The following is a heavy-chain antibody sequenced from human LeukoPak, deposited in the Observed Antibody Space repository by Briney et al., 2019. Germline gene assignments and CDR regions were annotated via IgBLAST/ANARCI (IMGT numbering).Heavy chain of an antibody. CDR2: IYYSGST. Sequence: SQTLSLTCTVSGGSISSGGYSWSWIRQHPGKGLEWIGYIYYSGSTYYNPSLKSRVTISVDTSKNQFSLKLSSVTAADTAVYYCARGGYSYGYVDYWGQGTLVTVSS. D-gene: IGHD5-18*01. CDR1: GGSISSGGYS. V-gene: IGHV4-31*03. J-gene: IGHJ4*02. CDR3: ARGGYSYGYVDY.